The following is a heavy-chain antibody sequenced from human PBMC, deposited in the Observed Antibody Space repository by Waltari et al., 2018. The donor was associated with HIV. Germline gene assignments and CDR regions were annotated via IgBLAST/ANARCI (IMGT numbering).Heavy chain of an antibody. Sequence: QVPLVESGGGVVQPGGSLRPSCAASGFTFTTYAMHWARPAPGKGLEWVAFVRYDGSNKYYADSVKGRFTISRDNSKNTLYLQMNSLRADDTAVYYCARDPSPPILYDILTGYYFDYWGQGTLVTVSS. CDR3: ARDPSPPILYDILTGYYFDY. J-gene: IGHJ4*02. CDR1: GFTFTTYA. D-gene: IGHD3-9*01. V-gene: IGHV3-30*02. CDR2: VRYDGSNK.